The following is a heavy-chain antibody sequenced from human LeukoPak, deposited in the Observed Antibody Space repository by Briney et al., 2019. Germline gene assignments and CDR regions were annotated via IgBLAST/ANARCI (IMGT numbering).Heavy chain of an antibody. CDR2: INPNSGGT. D-gene: IGHD3-10*01. V-gene: IGHV1-2*02. CDR1: GYTFTGYY. CDR3: ARAHTAGVLLWFRELANYYYGMDV. Sequence: ASVKVSCKASGYTFTGYYMHWVRQAPGQGLEWMGWINPNSGGTNYAQKFQGRVTMTRDTSISTAYMELSRLRSDDTAVYYCARAHTAGVLLWFRELANYYYGMDVWGQGTTVTVSS. J-gene: IGHJ6*02.